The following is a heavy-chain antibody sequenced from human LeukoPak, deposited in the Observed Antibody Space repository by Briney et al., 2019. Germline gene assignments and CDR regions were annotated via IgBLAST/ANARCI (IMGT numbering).Heavy chain of an antibody. Sequence: GGSLRLSCAASGFTFSSYSMNWVRQAPGKGLEWVSLIYSGGTTYYADSVKGRFTISRDNSKNTLYLQMNSLRAEDTAVYYCARVEGDYYYYYYMDVWGKGTTVTVSS. CDR2: IYSGGTT. J-gene: IGHJ6*03. V-gene: IGHV3-53*01. CDR1: GFTFSSYS. D-gene: IGHD2-21*02. CDR3: ARVEGDYYYYYYMDV.